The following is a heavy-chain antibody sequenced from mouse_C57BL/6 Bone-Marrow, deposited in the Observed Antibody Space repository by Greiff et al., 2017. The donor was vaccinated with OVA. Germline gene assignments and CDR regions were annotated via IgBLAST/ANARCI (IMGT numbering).Heavy chain of an antibody. Sequence: QVQLQQSGPELVKPGASVKISCKASGYAFSSSWMNWVKQRPGKGLEWIGRIYPGDGDTNYNGKFKGKATLTADKSSSTAYMQLSSLTSEDSAVYFCARRDYGVEYWGQGTTLTGSS. V-gene: IGHV1-82*01. CDR2: IYPGDGDT. CDR1: GYAFSSSW. D-gene: IGHD1-2*01. J-gene: IGHJ2*01. CDR3: ARRDYGVEY.